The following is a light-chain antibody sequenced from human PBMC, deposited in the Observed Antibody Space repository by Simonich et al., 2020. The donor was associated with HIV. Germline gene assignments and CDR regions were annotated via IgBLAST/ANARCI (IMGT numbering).Light chain of an antibody. J-gene: IGKJ2*01. CDR1: QDISNY. CDR2: DAS. V-gene: IGKV1-33*01. CDR3: QQANSFPYT. Sequence: DIQMTQSPSSLSASVGDRVTITCQASQDISNYLNWYQQKPGKAPKLLIYDASNLETGVPSRFSGSVSGTDFTFTISSLQPEDFATYYCQQANSFPYTFGQGTKLEIK.